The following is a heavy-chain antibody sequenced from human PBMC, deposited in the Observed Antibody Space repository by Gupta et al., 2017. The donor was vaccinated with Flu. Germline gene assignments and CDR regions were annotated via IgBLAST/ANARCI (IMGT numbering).Heavy chain of an antibody. CDR1: GFTFSTYH. Sequence: QVQPVEFGRGVAQPGKPLGHPWSAFGFTFSTYHMHWVRQAPGNGLEWVTVLLYDGSNQYYADTVKGRFTTSRDSSKTTVYLQMTSLPDDYTAVYYCVRGDWGLSPDSFDIWGQVSMVAVSS. J-gene: IGHJ3*02. CDR2: LLYDGSNQ. D-gene: IGHD7-27*01. V-gene: IGHV3-30*03. CDR3: VRGDWGLSPDSFDI.